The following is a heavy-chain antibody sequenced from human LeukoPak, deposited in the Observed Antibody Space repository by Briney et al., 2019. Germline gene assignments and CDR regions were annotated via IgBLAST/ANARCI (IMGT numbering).Heavy chain of an antibody. CDR1: GGSISSYY. D-gene: IGHD3-16*01. J-gene: IGHJ4*02. CDR3: ARDKGVSHFDY. CDR2: IYYSGST. V-gene: IGHV4-59*01. Sequence: SETLSLTCTVSGGSISSYYWSWIRQPPGKGLEWIGYIYYSGSTNYNPSLKSRVTISVDTSKNQFSLKLSSVTAADTAVYYCARDKGVSHFDYWGQGTLVTVSS.